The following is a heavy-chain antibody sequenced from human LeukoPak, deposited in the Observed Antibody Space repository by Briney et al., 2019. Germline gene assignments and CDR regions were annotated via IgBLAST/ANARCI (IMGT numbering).Heavy chain of an antibody. J-gene: IGHJ4*02. CDR3: ARPIPYTVTHGPFDY. D-gene: IGHD4-17*01. CDR1: GFTFSSYA. V-gene: IGHV3-23*01. Sequence: PGGSLRLSCAASGFTFSSYAMSWVRQAPGKGLEWVSAISGSGGSTYYADSVKGRFTISRDNSKNTLYLQMNSLRAEDTAVYYCARPIPYTVTHGPFDYWGQGTLVTVSS. CDR2: ISGSGGST.